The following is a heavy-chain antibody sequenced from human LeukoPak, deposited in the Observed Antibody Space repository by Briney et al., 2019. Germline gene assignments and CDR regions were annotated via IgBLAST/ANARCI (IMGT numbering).Heavy chain of an antibody. Sequence: GGSLRLSCAAPGFTFDDYAMHWVRQAPGKGLEWVSLISGDGGSTYYADSVKGRFTISRDNSKNSLYLQMNSLRTEDTALYYCAKDTAFNYYGSGSYWDYWGQGTLVTVSS. V-gene: IGHV3-43*02. CDR3: AKDTAFNYYGSGSYWDY. CDR1: GFTFDDYA. CDR2: ISGDGGST. J-gene: IGHJ4*02. D-gene: IGHD3-10*01.